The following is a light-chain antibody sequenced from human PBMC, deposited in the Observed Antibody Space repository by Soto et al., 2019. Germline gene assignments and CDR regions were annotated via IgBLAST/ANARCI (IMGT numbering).Light chain of an antibody. V-gene: IGKV1-5*03. CDR2: LAS. J-gene: IGKJ1*01. CDR1: QSTGRY. Sequence: DIQMTQSPSILYASVGDRVTITCRASQSTGRYLAWYQQKPGKAPKLLIHLASSLENGVPSRFSGSGSGTDFGLTISSLQPDDFATYYCQQYTRHSTFGQGTKVDIK. CDR3: QQYTRHST.